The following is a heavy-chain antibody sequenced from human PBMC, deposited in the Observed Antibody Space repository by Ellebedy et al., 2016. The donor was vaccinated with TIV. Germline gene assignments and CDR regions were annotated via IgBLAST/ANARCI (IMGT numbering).Heavy chain of an antibody. V-gene: IGHV3-23*01. Sequence: GESLKISCAASGFTFSSYAMTWVRQAPGKGLEWVSSITMSGDSTYYADSVWGRFTISRDNSKNTLYLEMDSLRAEDTAVYYCAKGLIASINYYFFDYWGQGTLVTVSS. J-gene: IGHJ4*02. D-gene: IGHD3-22*01. CDR1: GFTFSSYA. CDR2: ITMSGDST. CDR3: AKGLIASINYYFFDY.